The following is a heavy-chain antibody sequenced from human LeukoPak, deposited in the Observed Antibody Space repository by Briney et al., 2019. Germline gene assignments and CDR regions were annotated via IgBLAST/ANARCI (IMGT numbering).Heavy chain of an antibody. J-gene: IGHJ4*02. Sequence: PSETLSLTCAVYGGSFSGYYWSWIRQPPGKGLEWIGEINHSGSTNYNPSLKSRVTISVDTSKNQFSLKLSSVTAADTAVYYCARTTYYYDSSGPCYFDYWDQGTLVTVSS. CDR1: GGSFSGYY. CDR2: INHSGST. D-gene: IGHD3-22*01. CDR3: ARTTYYYDSSGPCYFDY. V-gene: IGHV4-34*01.